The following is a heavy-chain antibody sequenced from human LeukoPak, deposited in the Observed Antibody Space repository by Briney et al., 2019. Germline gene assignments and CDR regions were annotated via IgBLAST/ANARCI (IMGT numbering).Heavy chain of an antibody. V-gene: IGHV3-21*01. D-gene: IGHD3-3*01. Sequence: GSLRLSCAASGFTFSSYSMNWVRQAPGKGLEWVSSISSSSSYIYYADSVKGRFTISRDNAKNSLYLQMNSLRAEDTAVYYCATFTIFGVDKDFDYWGQGTLVTVSS. CDR1: GFTFSSYS. J-gene: IGHJ4*02. CDR2: ISSSSSYI. CDR3: ATFTIFGVDKDFDY.